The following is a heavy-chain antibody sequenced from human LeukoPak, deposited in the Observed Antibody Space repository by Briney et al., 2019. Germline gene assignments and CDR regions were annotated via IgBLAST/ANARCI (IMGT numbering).Heavy chain of an antibody. V-gene: IGHV3-11*03. CDR3: VRLTLDTVYPYYYYMDV. D-gene: IGHD2-2*02. CDR2: ITSSGDDT. CDR1: GFRISDSY. J-gene: IGHJ6*03. Sequence: GGSLRLSCAVSGFRISDSYTAWVRQAPGRGPEWIGYITSSGDDTKYADSVKGRFTISRDDAKNSLFLLMNSLTAEDAAVYYCVRLTLDTVYPYYYYMDVWGKGTTVTVSS.